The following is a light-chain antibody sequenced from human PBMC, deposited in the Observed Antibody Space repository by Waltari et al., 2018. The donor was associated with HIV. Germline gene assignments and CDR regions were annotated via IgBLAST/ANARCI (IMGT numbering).Light chain of an antibody. CDR1: SSDVCGYNY. CDR3: SSYTSSSPVV. V-gene: IGLV2-14*01. Sequence: QSALTQPASVSGSPGQSITISRTGTSSDVCGYNYVSWYQQHPGKAPKLMIYEVSNRPSGVSNRFSGSKSGNTASLTISGLQAEDEADYYCSSYTSSSPVVFGGGTKLTVL. J-gene: IGLJ2*01. CDR2: EVS.